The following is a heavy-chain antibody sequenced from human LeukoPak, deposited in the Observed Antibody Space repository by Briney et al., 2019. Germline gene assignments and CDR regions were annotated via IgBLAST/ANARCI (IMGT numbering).Heavy chain of an antibody. CDR1: GGSFSAHY. Sequence: PSETLSLTCAVSGGSFSAHYWSWIRQSPGKGLEWIGEINHSGGSKYNPSLKVRVTISVDTSNNQFSLRLTSVTAADTAVYYCARQDSSSAYLDVWGKGTTVTVSS. CDR3: ARQDSSSAYLDV. J-gene: IGHJ6*03. V-gene: IGHV4-34*01. CDR2: INHSGGS. D-gene: IGHD6-13*01.